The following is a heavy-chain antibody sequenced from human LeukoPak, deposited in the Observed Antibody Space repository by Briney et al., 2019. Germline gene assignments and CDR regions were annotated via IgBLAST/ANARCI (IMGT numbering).Heavy chain of an antibody. V-gene: IGHV1-2*02. D-gene: IGHD2-21*02. CDR2: INPNSGGT. Sequence: VASVKVSCKASGYTFTGHYMHWVRQAPGQGLEWMGWINPNSGGTNYAQKFQGRVTMTRDTSISTAYMQLSRLRSDDTAVYYCAAETDPLDYRGQGTLVTVSS. CDR1: GYTFTGHY. CDR3: AAETDPLDY. J-gene: IGHJ4*02.